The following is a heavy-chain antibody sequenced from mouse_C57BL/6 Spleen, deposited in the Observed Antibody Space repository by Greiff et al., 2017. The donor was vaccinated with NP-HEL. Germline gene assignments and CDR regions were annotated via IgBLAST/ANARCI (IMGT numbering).Heavy chain of an antibody. J-gene: IGHJ3*01. CDR3: ARSITTVVDPWFAY. CDR2: INPNNGGT. CDR1: GYTFTDYN. Sequence: EVQLQQSGPELVKPGASVKMSCKASGYTFTDYNMHWVKQSHGKSLEWIGYINPNNGGTSYNQKFKGKATLTVNKSSSTAYMELRSLTSEDSAVYYCARSITTVVDPWFAYWGQGTLVTVSA. D-gene: IGHD1-1*01. V-gene: IGHV1-22*01.